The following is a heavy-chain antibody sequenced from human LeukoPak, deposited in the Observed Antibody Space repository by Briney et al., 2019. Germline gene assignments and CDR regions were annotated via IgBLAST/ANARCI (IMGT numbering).Heavy chain of an antibody. CDR3: ARETSHCGGDCYDY. Sequence: GGSLRLSCTASGFSLSDYEINWVRQAPGKGLECVSYINTGSSSIYYADSLKGRFTISRDDAKNSVYLQLNSLRAEDTALYYCARETSHCGGDCYDYWGQGTLVTVSS. J-gene: IGHJ4*02. CDR1: GFSLSDYE. V-gene: IGHV3-48*03. D-gene: IGHD2-21*01. CDR2: INTGSSSI.